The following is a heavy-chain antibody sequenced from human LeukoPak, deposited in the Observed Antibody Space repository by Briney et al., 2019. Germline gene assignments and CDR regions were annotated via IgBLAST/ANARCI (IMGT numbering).Heavy chain of an antibody. J-gene: IGHJ4*02. D-gene: IGHD6-6*01. Sequence: GGSLRLSCAASGFTFSSYAMSWVRQAPGKGLEWVSAISGSGGSTYYADSVRGRFTISRDNSKNTLYLQMNSLRAEDTAVYYCARSLIAAVAVNYWGQGTLVTVSS. CDR2: ISGSGGST. CDR1: GFTFSSYA. CDR3: ARSLIAAVAVNY. V-gene: IGHV3-23*01.